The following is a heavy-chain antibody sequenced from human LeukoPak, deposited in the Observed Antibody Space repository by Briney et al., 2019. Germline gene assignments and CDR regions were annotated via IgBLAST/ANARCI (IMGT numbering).Heavy chain of an antibody. D-gene: IGHD5-18*01. Sequence: ASVKVSCKASGYTFTGYCMHWVRQAPGQGLEWMGWIHPNSGGTNYAQKFQGWVTMTRDTSISTAYMELTRLRSDDTAMYYCATSGYTYGALDIWGQGTMVTVSS. CDR1: GYTFTGYC. CDR3: ATSGYTYGALDI. V-gene: IGHV1-2*04. CDR2: IHPNSGGT. J-gene: IGHJ3*02.